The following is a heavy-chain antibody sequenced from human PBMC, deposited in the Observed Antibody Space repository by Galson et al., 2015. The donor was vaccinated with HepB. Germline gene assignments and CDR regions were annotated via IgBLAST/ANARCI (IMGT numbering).Heavy chain of an antibody. CDR1: GFTFSNAW. V-gene: IGHV3-15*01. CDR2: IKSKTDGGTT. J-gene: IGHJ4*02. Sequence: SLRLSCAASGFTFSNAWMSWVRQAPGKGLEWVGRIKSKTDGGTTDYAAPVKGRFTISRDDSKNTLYLQMNSLKTEDTAVYYCTTGSNGYSYGPTLDYWGQGTLVTVSS. D-gene: IGHD5-18*01. CDR3: TTGSNGYSYGPTLDY.